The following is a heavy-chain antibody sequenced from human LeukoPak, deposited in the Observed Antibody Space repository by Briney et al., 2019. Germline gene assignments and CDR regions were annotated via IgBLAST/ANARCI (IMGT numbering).Heavy chain of an antibody. V-gene: IGHV1-2*06. J-gene: IGHJ4*02. CDR2: INPNSGGT. D-gene: IGHD6-19*01. CDR3: AREAGRGWLRDY. Sequence: ASVKVSCKASGYTFTGYYMHWVRQAPGQGLEWMGRINPNSGGTNYAQKFQGRVTMTRDTSISTAYMELSRLRSDDTAVYYCAREAGRGWLRDYWGQGTLVTVSS. CDR1: GYTFTGYY.